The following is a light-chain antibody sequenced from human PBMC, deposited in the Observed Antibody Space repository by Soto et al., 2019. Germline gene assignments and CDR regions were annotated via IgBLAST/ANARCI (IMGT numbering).Light chain of an antibody. CDR1: ESIGNY. CDR2: DAP. CDR3: QGRSDWPPRLT. V-gene: IGKV3-11*01. Sequence: EVVLTQSPATLSLSPGERATLSCRASESIGNYLAWYQQKLGQAPKLLIYDAPHRAIGIPGRFSGDGSGTDFTLTISRLEPEDFAVYYCQGRSDWPPRLTFGGGTKVETK. J-gene: IGKJ4*01.